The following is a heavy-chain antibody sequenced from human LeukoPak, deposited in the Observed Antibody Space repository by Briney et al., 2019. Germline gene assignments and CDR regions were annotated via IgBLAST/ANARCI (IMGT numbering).Heavy chain of an antibody. V-gene: IGHV3-48*01. CDR2: ITIDLSII. CDR1: GFSLSTYS. D-gene: IGHD3-9*01. CDR3: VRDKDWAFDY. Sequence: GGSLRLSCAVSGFSLSTYSMNWVRQAPGKGLEWISHITIDLSIIDYADSVKGRFTISRDKAKNSLYLQMNSLRAEDTAVYCCVRDKDWAFDYWGQGTLIAVSS. J-gene: IGHJ4*02.